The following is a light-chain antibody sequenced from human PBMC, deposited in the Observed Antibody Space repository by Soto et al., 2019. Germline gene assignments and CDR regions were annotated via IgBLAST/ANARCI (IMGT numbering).Light chain of an antibody. Sequence: EIVMTQSPATLSVSPGERATLSCRASQSVGSNLAWYQQKPGQVPRLLIYGASTRATAIPASFSGSGSGTEFTLTISRLQSEDFAVYYCQQYDRWPWTFGQGTKVDIK. CDR1: QSVGSN. CDR3: QQYDRWPWT. CDR2: GAS. J-gene: IGKJ1*01. V-gene: IGKV3-15*01.